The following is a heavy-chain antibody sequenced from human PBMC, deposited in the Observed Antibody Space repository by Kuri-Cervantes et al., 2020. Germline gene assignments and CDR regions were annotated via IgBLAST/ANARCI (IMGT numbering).Heavy chain of an antibody. V-gene: IGHV3-33*01. CDR3: ARGKRSGSYYNEPYYYYGMDV. Sequence: GESLKISCAASGFTFSSYGMHWVRQAPGKGLEWVAVIWYDGSNKYYADSVKGRFTISRENAKNSLYLQMDSLRAGDTAVYYCARGKRSGSYYNEPYYYYGMDVWGQGTTVTVSS. CDR1: GFTFSSYG. D-gene: IGHD3-10*01. J-gene: IGHJ6*02. CDR2: IWYDGSNK.